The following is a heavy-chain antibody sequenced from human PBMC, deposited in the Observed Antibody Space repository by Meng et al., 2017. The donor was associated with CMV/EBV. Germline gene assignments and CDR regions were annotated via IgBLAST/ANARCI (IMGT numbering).Heavy chain of an antibody. Sequence: SLKISCAASGFTFDDYAMHWVRQAPGKGLEWVSGISWNSGSIGYADSVKGRFTISRDNAKNSLHLQMNSLRAEDTALYYCAKGTGLSGDYYYGMDVWGQGTTVTVSS. CDR3: AKGTGLSGDYYYGMDV. J-gene: IGHJ6*02. D-gene: IGHD3-16*02. V-gene: IGHV3-9*01. CDR2: ISWNSGSI. CDR1: GFTFDDYA.